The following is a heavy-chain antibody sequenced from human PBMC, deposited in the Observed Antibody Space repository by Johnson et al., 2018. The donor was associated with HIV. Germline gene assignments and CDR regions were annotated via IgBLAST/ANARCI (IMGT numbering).Heavy chain of an antibody. CDR3: ARDTKVPRYNWNDGGFDM. V-gene: IGHV3-9*01. Sequence: VQLVESGGGLVQPGGSLRLSCAASGFTFDDYAMHWVRQGPGKGLEWVSGISWSGGNLDYADSVKGRFTISRDNAKNSLYLQMKSRRAEDTAGYYCARDTKVPRYNWNDGGFDMWGQGTKVTVSS. CDR1: GFTFDDYA. CDR2: ISWSGGNL. D-gene: IGHD1-1*01. J-gene: IGHJ3*02.